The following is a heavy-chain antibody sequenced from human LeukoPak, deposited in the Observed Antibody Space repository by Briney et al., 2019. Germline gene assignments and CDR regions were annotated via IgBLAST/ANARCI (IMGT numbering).Heavy chain of an antibody. Sequence: GGSLRLSCAASGFTFSSYTMNWVRQAPGKGLEWVSSISSSSSYIYYADSVKGRFTISRDNAKNSLYLQMNSLRAEDTAVYYCARDNYYDSSGLGYWGQGTLVTVSS. V-gene: IGHV3-21*01. CDR3: ARDNYYDSSGLGY. CDR2: ISSSSSYI. D-gene: IGHD3-22*01. J-gene: IGHJ4*02. CDR1: GFTFSSYT.